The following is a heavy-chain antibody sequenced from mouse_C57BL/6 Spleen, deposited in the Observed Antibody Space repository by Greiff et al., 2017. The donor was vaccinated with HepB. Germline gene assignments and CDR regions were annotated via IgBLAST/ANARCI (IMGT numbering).Heavy chain of an antibody. Sequence: QVQLQQPGAELVRPGTSVKLSCKASGYTFTSYWMHWVKQRPGQGLEWIGVIDPSDSYTNYNQKFKGKATLTVDTSSSTAYMQLSSLTSEDSAVYYCARHYGSSSRAMDYWGQGTSVTISS. CDR1: GYTFTSYW. CDR3: ARHYGSSSRAMDY. CDR2: IDPSDSYT. J-gene: IGHJ4*01. D-gene: IGHD1-1*01. V-gene: IGHV1-59*01.